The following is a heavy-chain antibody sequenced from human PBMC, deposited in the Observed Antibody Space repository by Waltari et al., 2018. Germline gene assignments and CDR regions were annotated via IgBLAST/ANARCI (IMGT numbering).Heavy chain of an antibody. Sequence: EVQLVESGGGLVQPGGSLRLSCAASGFTFSSYWMSWVRQAPGKGLEWVANIKQDGSEKYYVDSVKGRFTISRDNAKNSLYLQMNSLRAEDTAVYYCARDGGYCTGGVCYILDYWGQGTLVTVSS. J-gene: IGHJ4*02. V-gene: IGHV3-7*01. CDR1: GFTFSSYW. D-gene: IGHD2-8*02. CDR2: IKQDGSEK. CDR3: ARDGGYCTGGVCYILDY.